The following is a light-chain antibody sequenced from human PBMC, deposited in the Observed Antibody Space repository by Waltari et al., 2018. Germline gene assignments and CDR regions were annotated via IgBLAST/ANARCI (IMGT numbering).Light chain of an antibody. CDR2: TNL. J-gene: IGLJ3*02. CDR3: AAWDDSLNGWV. CDR1: SSNMGTNT. V-gene: IGLV1-44*01. Sequence: QSVLTQPPSASGTPGQRVSISCSGSSSNMGTNTVNWYQQLPGTAPKLLIYTNLQRPSGVPDRFAGSKSGTPASLAISGLQSEDEADYYCAAWDDSLNGWVFGGGTKLTVL.